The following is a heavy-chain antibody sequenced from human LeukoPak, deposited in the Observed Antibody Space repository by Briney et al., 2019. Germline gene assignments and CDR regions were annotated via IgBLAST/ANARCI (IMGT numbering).Heavy chain of an antibody. J-gene: IGHJ4*02. CDR3: AHRLREWELDSGVFDY. Sequence: SGPTLVKPTQTLTLTRTFSGFSLSTSGVGVGWIRQPPGKALEWLALIYWNDDKRYSPSLKSRLTITKDTSKNQVVLTMTNMDPVDTATYYCAHRLREWELDSGVFDYWGQGTLVTVSS. D-gene: IGHD1-26*01. CDR2: IYWNDDK. V-gene: IGHV2-5*01. CDR1: GFSLSTSGVG.